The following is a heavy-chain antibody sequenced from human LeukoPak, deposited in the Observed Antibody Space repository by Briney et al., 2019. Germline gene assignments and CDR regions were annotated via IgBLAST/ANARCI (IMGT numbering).Heavy chain of an antibody. J-gene: IGHJ4*02. D-gene: IGHD2-21*01. CDR2: ISYDGSNK. Sequence: GRSLRLSCAASGFTFSSYATHWVRQAPGKGLEWVAVISYDGSNKYYADSVKGRFSISRDNSKNTLYLQMDSLRGGDTAVYYCAKDFRIGYSAHFDYWGQGALVTVSS. CDR3: AKDFRIGYSAHFDY. V-gene: IGHV3-30*04. CDR1: GFTFSSYA.